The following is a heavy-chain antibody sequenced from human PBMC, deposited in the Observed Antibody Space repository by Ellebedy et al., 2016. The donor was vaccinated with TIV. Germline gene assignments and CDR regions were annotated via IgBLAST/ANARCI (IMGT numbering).Heavy chain of an antibody. CDR1: GGTFSSYA. CDR2: IIPIFGTA. CDR3: ARGKVVTGLYYYYYGMDV. D-gene: IGHD3-22*01. V-gene: IGHV1-69*06. J-gene: IGHJ6*02. Sequence: ASVKVSCXASGGTFSSYAISWVRQAPGQGLEWMGGIIPIFGTANYAQKFQGRVTITADKSTSTAYMELSSLRSEDTAVYYCARGKVVTGLYYYYYGMDVWGQGTTVTVSS.